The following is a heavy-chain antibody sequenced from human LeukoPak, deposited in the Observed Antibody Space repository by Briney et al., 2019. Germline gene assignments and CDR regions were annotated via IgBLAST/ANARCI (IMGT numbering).Heavy chain of an antibody. Sequence: PGGSLSLSCAASGFTFSTYCMHWVRQGPGKGLVWVSHINSDGSSINYADSVKGRFTISRDNAKNTLYLQMSSLRAEDTAVYYCAGDMTSGIIPDYWGQGTLVTVSS. CDR1: GFTFSTYC. CDR2: INSDGSSI. CDR3: AGDMTSGIIPDY. J-gene: IGHJ4*02. V-gene: IGHV3-74*01. D-gene: IGHD1-14*01.